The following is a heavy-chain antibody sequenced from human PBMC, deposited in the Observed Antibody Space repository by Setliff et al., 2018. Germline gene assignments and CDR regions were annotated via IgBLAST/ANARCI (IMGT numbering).Heavy chain of an antibody. J-gene: IGHJ5*02. CDR1: GYTFTSYA. D-gene: IGHD2-2*02. CDR2: INTNTGNP. CDR3: ARDIVVVPAAILLSFPGQSGWFDP. V-gene: IGHV7-4-1*02. Sequence: ASVKVSCKSSGYTFTSYAMNWVRQAPGQGLEWMGWINTNTGNPTYAQGFTGRFVFSLDTSVSTAYLQISSLKAEDTAVYYCARDIVVVPAAILLSFPGQSGWFDPWGQGTLVTVSS.